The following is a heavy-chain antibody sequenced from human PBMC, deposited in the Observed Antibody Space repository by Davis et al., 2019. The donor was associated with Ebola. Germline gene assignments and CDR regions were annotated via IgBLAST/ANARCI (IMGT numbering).Heavy chain of an antibody. CDR3: ARGLGYCSGGSCYLAY. V-gene: IGHV1-46*01. D-gene: IGHD2-15*01. J-gene: IGHJ4*02. Sequence: ASVKVSCKASGYTFTSYYMHWVRQAPGQGLEWMGIINPSGGSTSYAQKFQGRVTITADESTSTAYMELSSLRSEDTAVYYCARGLGYCSGGSCYLAYWGQGTLVTVSS. CDR1: GYTFTSYY. CDR2: INPSGGST.